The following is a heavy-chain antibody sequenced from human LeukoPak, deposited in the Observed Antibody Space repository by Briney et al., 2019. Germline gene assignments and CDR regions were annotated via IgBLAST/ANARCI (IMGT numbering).Heavy chain of an antibody. CDR3: ALEAVYSSSPVDY. J-gene: IGHJ4*02. Sequence: ASVKVSCKASGYTFTSYYMHWVRQAPGQGLEWMGWISAYNGNTNYAQKLQGRVTMTTDTSTSTAYMELRSLRSDDTAVYYCALEAVYSSSPVDYWGQGTLVTVSS. CDR1: GYTFTSYY. CDR2: ISAYNGNT. V-gene: IGHV1-18*04. D-gene: IGHD6-6*01.